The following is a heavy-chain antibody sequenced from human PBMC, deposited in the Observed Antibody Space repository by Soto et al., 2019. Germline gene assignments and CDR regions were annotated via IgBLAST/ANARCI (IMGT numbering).Heavy chain of an antibody. CDR2: IKKDGSET. Sequence: EVQLVESGGGLVQPGGSLRLSCATSGFAFSGDWMSWVRQAPGKGLEWVACIKKDGSETYYVDSVRSRFIISRDNAKNSIDLQMNSLRAEDTGRYYCESLDTGIARDAHWGQGTLVTVSS. V-gene: IGHV3-7*05. D-gene: IGHD5-18*01. CDR1: GFAFSGDW. CDR3: ESLDTGIARDAH. J-gene: IGHJ4*02.